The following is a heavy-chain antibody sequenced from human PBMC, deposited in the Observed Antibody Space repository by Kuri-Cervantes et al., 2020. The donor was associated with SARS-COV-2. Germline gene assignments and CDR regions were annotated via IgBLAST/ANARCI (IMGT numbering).Heavy chain of an antibody. J-gene: IGHJ4*02. CDR2: ISYDGSNK. CDR1: GFTFSSYS. CDR3: AAESIAAAGNVPLGGD. V-gene: IGHV3-30*03. D-gene: IGHD6-13*01. Sequence: GESLKISCAASGFTFSSYSMNWVRQAPGKGLEWVAVISYDGSNKYYADSVKGRSTISRDNSKNTLYLQMNSLRAEDTAVYYCAAESIAAAGNVPLGGDWGQGTLVTVSS.